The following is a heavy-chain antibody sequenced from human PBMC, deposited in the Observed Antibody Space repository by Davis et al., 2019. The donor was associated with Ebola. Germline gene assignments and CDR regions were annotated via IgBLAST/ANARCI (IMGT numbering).Heavy chain of an antibody. V-gene: IGHV3-7*04. CDR3: ARGDAVCDY. CDR2: IKEDGSQQ. Sequence: PGGSLRFSCAASGFTFSNYWMNWVRQAPGKGLEWIGQIKEDGSQQYYLDSVKGRFTISRDNAKNSLYLQMNSLRAEDTAVYYCARGDAVCDYWGQGTLVTVSS. J-gene: IGHJ4*02. CDR1: GFTFSNYW. D-gene: IGHD2-21*02.